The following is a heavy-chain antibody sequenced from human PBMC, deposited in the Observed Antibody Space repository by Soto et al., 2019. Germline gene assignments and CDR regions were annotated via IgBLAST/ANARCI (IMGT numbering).Heavy chain of an antibody. Sequence: EVQLLESGGGLLQPGGSLRLSCAASGFTFRSYAMNWVRQAPGKGLEWVSSMSGSGSSIYYADSVKGRFTITRDKSKKTLYLQMNSLRAEDTAVYWCARDNWNGAYYGLDVWGQGTTVTVS. J-gene: IGHJ6*02. CDR3: ARDNWNGAYYGLDV. V-gene: IGHV3-23*01. CDR2: MSGSGSSI. D-gene: IGHD1-20*01. CDR1: GFTFRSYA.